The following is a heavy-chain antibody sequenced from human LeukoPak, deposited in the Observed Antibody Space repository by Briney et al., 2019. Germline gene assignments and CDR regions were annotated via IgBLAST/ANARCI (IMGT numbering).Heavy chain of an antibody. J-gene: IGHJ5*02. CDR1: GYTLTELS. CDR3: EGGPAAMKGRGRDWFDP. V-gene: IGHV1-24*01. Sequence: GASVKVSCKVSGYTLTELSMHWVRQAPGKGLEWMGGFDPEDGETIYAQKFQGRVTMTEDTSTDTAYMELSSLRSEDTAVYYCEGGPAAMKGRGRDWFDPWGQGTLVTVSS. CDR2: FDPEDGET. D-gene: IGHD2-2*01.